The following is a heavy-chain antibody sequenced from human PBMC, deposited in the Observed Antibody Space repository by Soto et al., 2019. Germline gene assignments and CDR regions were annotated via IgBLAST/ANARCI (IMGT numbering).Heavy chain of an antibody. D-gene: IGHD4-17*01. CDR2: IFYSGTT. CDR3: ARYYGDYKNYFDY. J-gene: IGHJ4*02. Sequence: SETLSLTCTVTGGSIGRSHNFWGWIRQPPGKGLELIGSIFYSGTTYNNPSLNSRVTLSVDTSKNQFSLKLNSVTAADTAVYYCARYYGDYKNYFDYWGQGTLVTVSS. V-gene: IGHV4-39*01. CDR1: GGSIGRSHNF.